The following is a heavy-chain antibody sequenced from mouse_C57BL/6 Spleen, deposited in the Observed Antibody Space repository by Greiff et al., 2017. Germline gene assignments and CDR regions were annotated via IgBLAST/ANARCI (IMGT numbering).Heavy chain of an antibody. D-gene: IGHD2-5*01. J-gene: IGHJ1*03. CDR3: ARSDSKGGYFDV. CDR1: GYTFTSYT. CDR2: INPSSGYT. Sequence: QVQLKESGAELARPGASVKMSCKASGYTFTSYTMHWVKQRPGQGLEWIGYINPSSGYTKYNQKFKDKATLTADKSSSTAYMQLSSLTSEDSAVYYCARSDSKGGYFDVWGKGTTVTVSS. V-gene: IGHV1-4*01.